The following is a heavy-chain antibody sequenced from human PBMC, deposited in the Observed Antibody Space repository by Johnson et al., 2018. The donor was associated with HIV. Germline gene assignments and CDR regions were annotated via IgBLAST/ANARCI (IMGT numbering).Heavy chain of an antibody. V-gene: IGHV3-33*06. CDR3: AKVRFGGNSLGAFDI. CDR1: GFTFSSYG. D-gene: IGHD4-23*01. Sequence: QVQLVESGGGVVQPGRSLRLSCAASGFTFSSYGMHWVRQAPGKGLEWVAVIWYDGSNKYYADSVKGRFTISRDNSKNTLYLQMNSLRAEDTAVYYCAKVRFGGNSLGAFDIWGQGTMVTVSS. J-gene: IGHJ3*02. CDR2: IWYDGSNK.